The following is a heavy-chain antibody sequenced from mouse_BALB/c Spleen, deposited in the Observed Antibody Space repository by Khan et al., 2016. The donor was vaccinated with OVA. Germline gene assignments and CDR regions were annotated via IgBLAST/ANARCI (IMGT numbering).Heavy chain of an antibody. D-gene: IGHD3-1*01. CDR2: INPYNDYT. CDR3: ARGVLGVQTWFAY. Sequence: VQLQQSGPELVKPGASVKMSCKASGYTFTSYDMHWVKQKPGQGLEWIGYINPYNDYTKFNEKFKGKATLTSDKSSSTAYMELSSLTSEDSAVYYCARGVLGVQTWFAYWGQGTLVTVSA. CDR1: GYTFTSYD. J-gene: IGHJ3*01. V-gene: IGHV1S136*01.